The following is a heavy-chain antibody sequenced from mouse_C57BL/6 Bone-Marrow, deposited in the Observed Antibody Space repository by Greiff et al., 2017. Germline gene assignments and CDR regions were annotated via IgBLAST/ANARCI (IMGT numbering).Heavy chain of an antibody. CDR3: TVLDY. V-gene: IGHV1-15*01. J-gene: IGHJ2*01. CDR1: GYTFTDYE. CDR2: IDPETGGT. Sequence: QVHVKQSGAELVRPGASVTLSCKASGYTFTDYEMHWVKQTPVHGLEWIGAIDPETGGTAYNQKFKGKAILTVDQSSSTAYMELRSLTSEDSAVYYCTVLDYWGQGTTLTVSS.